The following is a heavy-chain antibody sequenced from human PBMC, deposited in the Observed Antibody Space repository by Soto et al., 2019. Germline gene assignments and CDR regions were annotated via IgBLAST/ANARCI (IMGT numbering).Heavy chain of an antibody. D-gene: IGHD1-26*01. V-gene: IGHV3-33*08. J-gene: IGHJ4*02. CDR1: GFTFSSYG. CDR3: ARENNSGSYYSFDY. CDR2: IWYDGSNK. Sequence: GGSLRLSCAASGFTFSSYGMHWVRQAPGKGLEWVAVIWYDGSNKYYADSVKGRFTISRDNSKNTLYLQMNSLRAEDTAVYYCARENNSGSYYSFDYWGQGTLVTVSS.